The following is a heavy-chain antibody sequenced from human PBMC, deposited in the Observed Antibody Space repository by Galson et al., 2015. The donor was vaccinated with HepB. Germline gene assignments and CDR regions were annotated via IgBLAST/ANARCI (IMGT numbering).Heavy chain of an antibody. CDR1: GYTFTSYG. CDR2: ISAYNGNT. D-gene: IGHD3-3*01. Sequence: SVKVSCKASGYTFTSYGISWVRQAPGQGLEWMGWISAYNGNTNYAQKLQGRVTMTTDTSTSTAYMELRSLRSDDTAVYYCARDTPGFWSGNYYYGMDVWGQGTTVTVSS. J-gene: IGHJ6*02. CDR3: ARDTPGFWSGNYYYGMDV. V-gene: IGHV1-18*01.